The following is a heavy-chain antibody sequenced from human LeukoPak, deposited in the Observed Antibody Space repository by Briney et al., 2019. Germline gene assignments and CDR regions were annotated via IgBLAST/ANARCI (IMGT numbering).Heavy chain of an antibody. Sequence: SVKVSFKASGGTFNSYAISWVRQAPGQGLEWMGGIMPLFGTANYAQEFQGRVTFTTDESASTAYMEVSSLRSEDTAVYYCASGSLGDGYGVGDYYQYMDVWGKGTTVTVSS. V-gene: IGHV1-69*05. D-gene: IGHD5-24*01. CDR1: GGTFNSYA. CDR2: IMPLFGTA. J-gene: IGHJ6*03. CDR3: ASGSLGDGYGVGDYYQYMDV.